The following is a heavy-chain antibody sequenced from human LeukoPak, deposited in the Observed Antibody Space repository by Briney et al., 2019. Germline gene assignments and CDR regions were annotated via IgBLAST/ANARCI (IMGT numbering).Heavy chain of an antibody. CDR1: GYTFTSYG. D-gene: IGHD1/OR15-1a*01. CDR2: ISAYNGNT. Sequence: ASVKVSCKASGYTFTSYGISWVRQAPGQGLEWMGWISAYNGNTNYAQKLQGRVTMTTDTSTSTAYMELRGLRSDDTAVYYCARGRPLYSVSTTFDYWGQGTLVTVSS. V-gene: IGHV1-18*01. CDR3: ARGRPLYSVSTTFDY. J-gene: IGHJ4*02.